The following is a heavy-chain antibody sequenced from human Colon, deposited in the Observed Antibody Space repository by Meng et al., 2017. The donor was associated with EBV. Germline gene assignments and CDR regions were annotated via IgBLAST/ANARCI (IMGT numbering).Heavy chain of an antibody. D-gene: IGHD2-21*01. Sequence: EVQLVESGGGLVKPGGSLRLSCAASGFTFSEAWMSWVRQAPGKGLEWVGRIRSEADGGTIDYAAPVKGRFSISRDDSKNTVYLQMNSLKTEDTAVYYCIKSAGVVVISLWGQGTMVTVS. CDR2: IRSEADGGTI. CDR3: IKSAGVVVISL. V-gene: IGHV3-15*01. J-gene: IGHJ4*02. CDR1: GFTFSEAW.